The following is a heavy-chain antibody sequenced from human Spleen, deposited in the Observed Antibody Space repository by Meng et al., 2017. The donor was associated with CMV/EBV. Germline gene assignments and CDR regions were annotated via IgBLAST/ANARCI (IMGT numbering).Heavy chain of an antibody. CDR1: GYTFTAHY. CDR3: ARDDNWGPDY. Sequence: ASVKVSCKASGYTFTAHYFHWVRQAPGQGLEWMGWIHPNTGATNHAQSFQGRLTMTGDTSIRTVYMELSSLRSDDTAIYYCARDDNWGPDYWGQGTLVIVSS. CDR2: IHPNTGAT. J-gene: IGHJ4*02. D-gene: IGHD7-27*01. V-gene: IGHV1-2*02.